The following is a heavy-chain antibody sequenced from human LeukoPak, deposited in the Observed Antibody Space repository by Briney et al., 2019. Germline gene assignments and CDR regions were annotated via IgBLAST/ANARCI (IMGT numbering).Heavy chain of an antibody. V-gene: IGHV3-64*01. CDR3: ARSHGLRLPFDY. CDR2: ISSNGGST. J-gene: IGHJ4*02. CDR1: GFTFSSYA. Sequence: PGGSLRLSCAASGFTFSSYAMHWVRQAPGKGLEYVSAISSNGGSTYYANSVKGRFTIPRDNSKNTLYLQMGSLRAEDMAVYYCARSHGLRLPFDYWGQGTLVTVSS. D-gene: IGHD5-12*01.